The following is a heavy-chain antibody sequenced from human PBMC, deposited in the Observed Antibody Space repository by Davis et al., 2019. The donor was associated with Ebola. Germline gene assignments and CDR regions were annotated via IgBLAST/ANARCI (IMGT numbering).Heavy chain of an antibody. CDR1: GGTFSSYA. Sequence: SVKVSCKASGGTFSSYAISWVRQAPGQGLEWMGGIIPIFGTANYAQKFQGRVTITADESTSTAYMELSSLRSEDTAVYYCARGRWRRITIFGVVPYYYYGMDVWGQGTTVTVSS. J-gene: IGHJ6*02. V-gene: IGHV1-69*13. CDR2: IIPIFGTA. D-gene: IGHD3-3*01. CDR3: ARGRWRRITIFGVVPYYYYGMDV.